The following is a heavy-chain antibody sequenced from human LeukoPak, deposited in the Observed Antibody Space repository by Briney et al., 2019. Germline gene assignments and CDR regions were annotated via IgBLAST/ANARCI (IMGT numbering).Heavy chain of an antibody. CDR2: INPNSGGT. Sequence: ASVKVSCKASGYSFTGYYMHWVRQAPGQGLEWMGRINPNSGGTNYAQKFQGRVTMTRDTSISTAYMELNRLRSDDTAVYYCARDGDDNGDYVLGWFDPWGQGTLVTASS. CDR3: ARDGDDNGDYVLGWFDP. D-gene: IGHD4-17*01. CDR1: GYSFTGYY. J-gene: IGHJ5*02. V-gene: IGHV1-2*02.